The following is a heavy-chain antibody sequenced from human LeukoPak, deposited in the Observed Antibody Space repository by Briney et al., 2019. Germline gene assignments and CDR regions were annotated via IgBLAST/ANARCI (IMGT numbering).Heavy chain of an antibody. J-gene: IGHJ3*02. Sequence: SETLSLTCTVSGGSISSYYWSWIRQPPGKGLEWIGYIYYSGSTNYNPSLKSRVTISVDTSKNQFSLKLSSVTAADTAVYYCARAPEGEEMATFPDAFDIWGQGTMVTVSS. CDR3: ARAPEGEEMATFPDAFDI. CDR1: GGSISSYY. CDR2: IYYSGST. D-gene: IGHD5-24*01. V-gene: IGHV4-59*01.